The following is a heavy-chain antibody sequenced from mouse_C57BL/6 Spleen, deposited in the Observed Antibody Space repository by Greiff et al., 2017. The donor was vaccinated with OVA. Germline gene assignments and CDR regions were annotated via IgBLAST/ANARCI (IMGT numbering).Heavy chain of an antibody. D-gene: IGHD2-4*01. CDR2: INPSSGYT. J-gene: IGHJ3*01. Sequence: VPLQQSGAELAKPGASVKLSCKASGYTFTSYWMHWVKQRPGQGLEWIGYINPSSGYTKYNQKLQDKATLTADKSSSTAYMQLSSLTYEDSAVYYCATYDYDGAWFAYWGQGTLVTVSA. V-gene: IGHV1-7*01. CDR1: GYTFTSYW. CDR3: ATYDYDGAWFAY.